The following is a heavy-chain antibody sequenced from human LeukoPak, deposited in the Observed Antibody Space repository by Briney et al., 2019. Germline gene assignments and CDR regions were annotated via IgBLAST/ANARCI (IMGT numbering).Heavy chain of an antibody. V-gene: IGHV3-30*03. CDR3: ARGPGRGNSTEHNWFDP. CDR1: GFTFSSYG. CDR2: ISYDGSNK. D-gene: IGHD2-8*02. Sequence: GGSLRLSCAASGFTFSSYGMHWVRQAPGKGLEWVAVISYDGSNKYYADSVKGRFTISRDNSKNTLYLQMNSLRAEDTAVYYCARGPGRGNSTEHNWFDPWGQGTLVTVSS. J-gene: IGHJ5*02.